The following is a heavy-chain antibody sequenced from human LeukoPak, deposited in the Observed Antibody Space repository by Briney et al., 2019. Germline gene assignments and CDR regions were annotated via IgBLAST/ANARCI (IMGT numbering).Heavy chain of an antibody. D-gene: IGHD3-22*01. J-gene: IGHJ4*02. Sequence: GGSLRLSCAASGFTFSDHYMDWVRQAPGKGLEWVGRTRNKANSYTTEYAASVKGRFTISRDDSKNSLYLQMNSLKTEDTAVYYCARERPPTYYYDSSGYFDYWGQGTLVTVSS. V-gene: IGHV3-72*01. CDR2: TRNKANSYTT. CDR1: GFTFSDHY. CDR3: ARERPPTYYYDSSGYFDY.